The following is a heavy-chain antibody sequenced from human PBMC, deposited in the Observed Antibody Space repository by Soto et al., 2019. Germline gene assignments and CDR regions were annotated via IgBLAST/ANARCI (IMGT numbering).Heavy chain of an antibody. CDR2: VYSGGST. V-gene: IGHV3-66*01. D-gene: IGHD1-26*01. CDR3: ARDQGATNHLDY. Sequence: EVQLVESGGGLVQPGGSLRLSCAASGFTVSSNYMSWVRQAPGKGLEWDSVVYSGGSTYCADSVKGRFTISRDNSKNTLYLQMNSLRAEDTAVYYRARDQGATNHLDYWGQGTLVTVSS. CDR1: GFTVSSNY. J-gene: IGHJ4*02.